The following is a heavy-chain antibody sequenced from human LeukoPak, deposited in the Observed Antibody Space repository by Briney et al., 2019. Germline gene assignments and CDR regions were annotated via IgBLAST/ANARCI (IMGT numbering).Heavy chain of an antibody. CDR2: INHSGST. D-gene: IGHD5-12*01. J-gene: IGHJ4*02. CDR3: ARGKIISGYDYGFDY. CDR1: GGSFSDYY. V-gene: IGHV4-34*01. Sequence: SETLSLTCAVYGGSFSDYYWSWIRQPPGKGLEWIGEINHSGSTNYNPSLKSRVTISVDTSKNQFSLKLSSVTAADTAVYYCARGKIISGYDYGFDYWGQGTLVTVSS.